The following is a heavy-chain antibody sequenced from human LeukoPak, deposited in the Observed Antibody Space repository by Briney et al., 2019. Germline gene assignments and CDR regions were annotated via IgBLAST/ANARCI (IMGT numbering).Heavy chain of an antibody. Sequence: ASVKVSCKASGYTFTGYYMHWVRQAPGQGLEWMGWINPNSGGTNYAQKFQGRVTMTRDTSISTAYMELSRLRSDDTAVYYCARVVEMATIDAFDIWGQGTMVTVSS. J-gene: IGHJ3*02. V-gene: IGHV1-2*02. CDR2: INPNSGGT. CDR1: GYTFTGYY. CDR3: ARVVEMATIDAFDI. D-gene: IGHD5-24*01.